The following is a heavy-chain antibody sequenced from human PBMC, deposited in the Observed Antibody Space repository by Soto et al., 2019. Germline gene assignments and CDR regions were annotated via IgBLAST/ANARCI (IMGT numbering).Heavy chain of an antibody. Sequence: GGSLRLSCAATGFTFSSYAMSWVRQAPGKGLEWVSVISGSGGGTYYADSVKGRFTISRDKSKNTLYLQMNSLRAEDTAVYYCARFHPESLLAEYYFDFWGQGTLVTVSS. D-gene: IGHD3-3*02. J-gene: IGHJ4*02. CDR2: ISGSGGGT. V-gene: IGHV3-23*01. CDR1: GFTFSSYA. CDR3: ARFHPESLLAEYYFDF.